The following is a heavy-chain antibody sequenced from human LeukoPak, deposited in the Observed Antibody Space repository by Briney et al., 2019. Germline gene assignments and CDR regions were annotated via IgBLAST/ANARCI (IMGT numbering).Heavy chain of an antibody. D-gene: IGHD6-13*01. CDR1: GFTFSSYG. V-gene: IGHV3-33*01. CDR2: IWYDGSNK. CDR3: ARNGPIAAAAPLRY. J-gene: IGHJ4*02. Sequence: PGGSLRLSCAASGFTFSSYGMHWVRQAPGKGLEGVAVIWYDGSNKYYADSVKGRFTISRDNSKNTLYLQMNSLRAEDTAVYYCARNGPIAAAAPLRYWGQGTLVTVSS.